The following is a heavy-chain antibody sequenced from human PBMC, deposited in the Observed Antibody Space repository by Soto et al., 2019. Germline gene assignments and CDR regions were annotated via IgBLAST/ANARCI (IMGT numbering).Heavy chain of an antibody. CDR3: ANNGDYYYYGMDV. CDR2: INAGNGKT. J-gene: IGHJ6*02. D-gene: IGHD4-17*01. Sequence: QVQLVQSGAEVKKPGASVKVSCKASGYTFSNYATHWVRQAPGQRLEWMGWINAGNGKTKYSQNFKGRVTITRDTSASTAYMELSSLRSEVTAVYYCANNGDYYYYGMDVWGQGTTVTVSS. V-gene: IGHV1-3*01. CDR1: GYTFSNYA.